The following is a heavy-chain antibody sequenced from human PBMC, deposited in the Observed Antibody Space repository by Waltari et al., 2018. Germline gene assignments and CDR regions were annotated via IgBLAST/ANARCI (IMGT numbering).Heavy chain of an antibody. J-gene: IGHJ4*02. CDR3: ARKRGLDY. CDR1: GGSFSGYY. Sequence: QVQLQQWGAGLLKPSETLSLTCAVYGGSFSGYYWSWIRQPPGKGLEWIGEINHSGSTNYNPSLKSRVTISVDTSKNQFSLKLSSVTAADTAVYYCARKRGLDYWGQGTLVTVSS. V-gene: IGHV4-34*01. CDR2: INHSGST. D-gene: IGHD3-16*01.